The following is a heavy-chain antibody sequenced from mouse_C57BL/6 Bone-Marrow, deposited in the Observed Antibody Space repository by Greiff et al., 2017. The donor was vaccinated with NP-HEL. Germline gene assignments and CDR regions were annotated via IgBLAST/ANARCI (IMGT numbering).Heavy chain of an antibody. CDR2: IRNKANNNAT. CDR3: TRLFAY. CDR1: GFTFSDAW. V-gene: IGHV6-6*01. J-gene: IGHJ3*01. Sequence: EVQVVESGGGLVQPGGSMKLSCAASGFTFSDAWMDWVRQSPEKGLEWVAEIRNKANNNATYYAESVKGRFTISRDYSKISVYLQMNSLRAEDTGIYYCTRLFAYWGQGTLVTVSA.